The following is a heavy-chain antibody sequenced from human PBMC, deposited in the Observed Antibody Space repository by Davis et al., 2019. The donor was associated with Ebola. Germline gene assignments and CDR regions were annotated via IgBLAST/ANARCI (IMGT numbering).Heavy chain of an antibody. J-gene: IGHJ2*01. CDR3: ARGGFLAYCGGDCYSGSWYFDL. CDR2: IYTSGST. CDR1: GGSISSGSYY. Sequence: LRLSCTVSGGSISSGSYYWSWIRQPAGKGLEWIGHIYTSGSTNYNPSLKSRVTISVDTSKNQFSLKLSSVTAADTAVYYCARGGFLAYCGGDCYSGSWYFDLWSRGTLVTVSS. V-gene: IGHV4-61*09. D-gene: IGHD2-21*01.